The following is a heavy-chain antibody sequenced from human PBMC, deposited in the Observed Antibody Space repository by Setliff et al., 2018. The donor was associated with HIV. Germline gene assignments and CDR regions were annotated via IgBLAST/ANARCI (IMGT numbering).Heavy chain of an antibody. Sequence: KSSETLSLTCSVSGGSTTSGGYYWSWIRQHPGKGLEYIGYIYYSGSTYYNPSLKSRVTISVDTSKNQFSLKLSSVTAADTAVYYCARHSITLVVGVPERDDAFDIWGQGTMVTVSS. J-gene: IGHJ3*02. D-gene: IGHD3-22*01. CDR1: GGSTTSGGYY. CDR3: ARHSITLVVGVPERDDAFDI. V-gene: IGHV4-39*01. CDR2: IYYSGST.